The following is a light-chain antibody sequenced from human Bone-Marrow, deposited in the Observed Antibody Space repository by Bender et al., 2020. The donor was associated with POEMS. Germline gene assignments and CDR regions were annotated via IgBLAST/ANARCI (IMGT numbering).Light chain of an antibody. J-gene: IGLJ3*02. CDR3: QSADSSDTSWV. CDR1: ALPKQY. Sequence: SYELTQPPSVSVSPGQTAKITCSGDALPKQYAYWYQQKPGQAPVLLIYKDTERPSEIPARFSGSSSGTTATLTIGDVQAEDEADYYCQSADSSDTSWVFGGGTKLTVL. V-gene: IGLV3-25*03. CDR2: KDT.